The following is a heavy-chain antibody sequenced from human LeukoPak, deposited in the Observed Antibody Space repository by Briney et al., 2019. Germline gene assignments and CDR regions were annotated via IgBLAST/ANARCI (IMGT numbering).Heavy chain of an antibody. V-gene: IGHV3-30*03. CDR1: GFTFSSYG. J-gene: IGHJ4*02. D-gene: IGHD6-19*01. CDR3: ARDSVAGIFDY. CDR2: ISYDGSNK. Sequence: GGSLRLSCAASGFTFSSYGMHWVRQAPGKGLEWVAVISYDGSNKYYADSVKGRFTISRDNSKNTLYLQMNSLRAEDTAVYYCARDSVAGIFDYWGQGTLVTVSS.